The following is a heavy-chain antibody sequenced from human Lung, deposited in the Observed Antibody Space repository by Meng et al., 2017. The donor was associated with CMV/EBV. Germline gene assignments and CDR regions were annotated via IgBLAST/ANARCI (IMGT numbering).Heavy chain of an antibody. Sequence: ASXXVSCKASGYTFTAHYFHWVRQAPGQGLEWMGWIHPHRGDTNYAQQFQGRVTLTRDTSINTSYMELTRLTSDDTAVYYCARDNNWGPDYWGQGTLVTVSS. CDR1: GYTFTAHY. D-gene: IGHD7-27*01. CDR3: ARDNNWGPDY. V-gene: IGHV1-2*02. CDR2: IHPHRGDT. J-gene: IGHJ4*02.